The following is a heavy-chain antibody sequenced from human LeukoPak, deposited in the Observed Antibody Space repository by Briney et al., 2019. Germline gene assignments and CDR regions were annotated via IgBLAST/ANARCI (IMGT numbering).Heavy chain of an antibody. V-gene: IGHV4-28*01. CDR3: ARSASPYSSEYYFGY. D-gene: IGHD6-19*01. Sequence: SDTLSLTCAVSGYSISSSNWWGWIRQPPGKGLEWIGYIYYSGSTYYNPSLKSRVTMSVDTSKNQFSLKLSSVTAVDTAVYYCARSASPYSSEYYFGYWGQGTLVTVSS. CDR2: IYYSGST. CDR1: GYSISSSNW. J-gene: IGHJ4*02.